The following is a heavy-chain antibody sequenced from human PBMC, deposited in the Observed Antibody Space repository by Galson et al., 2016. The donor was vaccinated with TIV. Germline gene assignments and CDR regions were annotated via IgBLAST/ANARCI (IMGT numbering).Heavy chain of an antibody. CDR1: GFTFSNYN. Sequence: SLRLSCAASGFTFSNYNMNWVRQAPGKGLEWVSDISGRGGTTHYADSVKGRFTISRDNSKNTLYLHMSSLRAEDTALYYCARGPTTRRGYYGLDIWGQGTTVTVSS. V-gene: IGHV3-23*01. D-gene: IGHD1-26*01. CDR2: ISGRGGTT. J-gene: IGHJ6*02. CDR3: ARGPTTRRGYYGLDI.